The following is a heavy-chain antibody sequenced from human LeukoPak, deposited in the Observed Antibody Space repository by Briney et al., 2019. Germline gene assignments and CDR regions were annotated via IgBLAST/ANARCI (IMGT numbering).Heavy chain of an antibody. CDR2: IYYSGST. Sequence: SETLSLTCTVSGGSISSGDYYWGWVRQPPGTGLEWIGYIYYSGSTYYNPSLKSRVTISVDTSKNQFSLKLSSVTAADTAVYYCVGYCSGGSCYGAFDIWGQGTMVTVSS. V-gene: IGHV4-30-4*01. CDR1: GGSISSGDYY. D-gene: IGHD2-15*01. CDR3: VGYCSGGSCYGAFDI. J-gene: IGHJ3*02.